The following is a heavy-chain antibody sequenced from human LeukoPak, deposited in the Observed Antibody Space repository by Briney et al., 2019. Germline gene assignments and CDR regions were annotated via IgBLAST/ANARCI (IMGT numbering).Heavy chain of an antibody. J-gene: IGHJ4*02. CDR2: IGSSSSYI. D-gene: IGHD1-26*01. Sequence: KTGGSLRLSCAASGFTFSSYSMNWVRQAPGKGLEWVSSIGSSSSYIYYADSVKGRFTISRDNAKNSLYLQMNSLRAEDTAVYYCARVESKFDSGSYFRFSSIISDDYWGQGTLVTVSS. CDR1: GFTFSSYS. V-gene: IGHV3-21*01. CDR3: ARVESKFDSGSYFRFSSIISDDY.